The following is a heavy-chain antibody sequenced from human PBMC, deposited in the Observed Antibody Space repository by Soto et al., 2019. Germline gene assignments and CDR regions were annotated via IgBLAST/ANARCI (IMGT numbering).Heavy chain of an antibody. J-gene: IGHJ4*02. CDR2: IWFDGTDK. CDR3: AKDHGDYEDYFDY. V-gene: IGHV3-30*02. Sequence: GGSLRLSCAASGFTFSSCGMHWVRQAPGKGLEWLAVIWFDGTDKYYADSVKGRFTISRDNSKNTLYLQMNSLRAEDTAVYYCAKDHGDYEDYFDYWGQGTLVTVSS. D-gene: IGHD4-17*01. CDR1: GFTFSSCG.